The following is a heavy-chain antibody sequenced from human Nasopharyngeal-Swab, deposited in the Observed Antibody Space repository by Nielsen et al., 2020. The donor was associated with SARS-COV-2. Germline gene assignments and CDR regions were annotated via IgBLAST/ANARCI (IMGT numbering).Heavy chain of an antibody. J-gene: IGHJ6*02. CDR2: IDPSDSYT. V-gene: IGHV5-10-1*01. CDR3: ARRDCSSTSCSHYYYYGMDV. D-gene: IGHD2-2*01. Sequence: GESLKISCKGSGYSFTSYWISWVRQMHGKGLEWMGRIDPSDSYTNYSPSFQGHVTISADKSISTAYLQWSSLKASDTAMYYCARRDCSSTSCSHYYYYGMDVWGQGTTVTVSS. CDR1: GYSFTSYW.